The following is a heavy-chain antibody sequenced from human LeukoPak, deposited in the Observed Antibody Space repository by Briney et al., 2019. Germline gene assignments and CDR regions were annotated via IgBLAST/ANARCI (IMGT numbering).Heavy chain of an antibody. CDR1: GFTFSSDW. D-gene: IGHD3-3*01. Sequence: GGSLRLSCSASGFTFSSDWMHWVRQAPGKGLVWVSRINSDGRTTTYADSVKGRFTISRDNAKNSLYLQMNSLRAEDTAVYYCARGSGYSFDYWGQGTLVTVSS. CDR3: ARGSGYSFDY. V-gene: IGHV3-74*01. CDR2: INSDGRTT. J-gene: IGHJ4*02.